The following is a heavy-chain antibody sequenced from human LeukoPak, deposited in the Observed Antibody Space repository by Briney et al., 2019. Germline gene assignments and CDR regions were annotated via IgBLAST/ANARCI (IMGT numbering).Heavy chain of an antibody. J-gene: IGHJ4*02. Sequence: SETLSLTCAVYGESFTTFYWGWIRQTPGKGLEWIGEINHTGSTNYNPSLKSRVTISVDTSKNQFSLKLSSVTATDTAVYYCASLKNVDFFDYWGQGTLVTVSS. D-gene: IGHD1-1*01. CDR2: INHTGST. CDR1: GESFTTFY. CDR3: ASLKNVDFFDY. V-gene: IGHV4-34*01.